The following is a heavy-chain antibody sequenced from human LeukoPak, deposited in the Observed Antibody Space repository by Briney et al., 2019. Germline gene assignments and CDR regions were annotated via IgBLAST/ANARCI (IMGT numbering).Heavy chain of an antibody. CDR2: ISAVNGDA. CDR1: GYNFVNYG. CDR3: ARDYKSSCSGATCLYFDY. D-gene: IGHD2-15*01. Sequence: ASVKVSCKTSGYNFVNYGVSWVRQAPGQGLEWMGWISAVNGDANSAHKFRGRLSMTMDTSTSTAYMELRSLRSDDTALHFCARDYKSSCSGATCLYFDYWGQGTLVTVSS. J-gene: IGHJ4*02. V-gene: IGHV1-18*01.